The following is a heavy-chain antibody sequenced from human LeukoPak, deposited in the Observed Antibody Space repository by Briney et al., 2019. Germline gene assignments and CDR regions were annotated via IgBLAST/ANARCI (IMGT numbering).Heavy chain of an antibody. V-gene: IGHV3-23*01. D-gene: IGHD6-19*01. CDR2: ISDSGGYT. CDR1: GFTFSSYA. J-gene: IGHJ3*01. Sequence: GGSLRLSCTAPGFTFSSYAMSWVRQAPGKGLEWVSAISDSGGYTYYADSVKGRFTISRDNSKKTVFLQMNSLRAEDTATYYCVKGETVAVDWGQGTMVTVSS. CDR3: VKGETVAVD.